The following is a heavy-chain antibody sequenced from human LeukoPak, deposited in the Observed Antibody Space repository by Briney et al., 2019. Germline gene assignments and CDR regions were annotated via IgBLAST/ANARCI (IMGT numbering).Heavy chain of an antibody. Sequence: GRSLRLSCAASGFTFSSYAMHWVRQAPGKGLEWVAVISYDGSNKYYADSVKGRFTISRDNSKNTLYLQMNSLRAEDTAVYYCARSITMIVVALQRSAFDIWGQGTMVTVSS. D-gene: IGHD3-22*01. CDR3: ARSITMIVVALQRSAFDI. J-gene: IGHJ3*02. CDR1: GFTFSSYA. CDR2: ISYDGSNK. V-gene: IGHV3-30-3*01.